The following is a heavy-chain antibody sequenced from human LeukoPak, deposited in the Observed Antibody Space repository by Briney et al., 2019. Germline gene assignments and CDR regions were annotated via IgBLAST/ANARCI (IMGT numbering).Heavy chain of an antibody. Sequence: SETLSLTCTVSGGSISSYYWSWIRQPAGKGLEWIGRIYTSGSTNYNPSLKSRVTMSVDTSKNQFSLKLSSVTAADTAVYYCARGGSSSWYSAEYYSDYWGQGTLVTVSS. CDR1: GGSISSYY. CDR3: ARGGSSSWYSAEYYSDY. D-gene: IGHD6-13*01. V-gene: IGHV4-4*07. J-gene: IGHJ4*02. CDR2: IYTSGST.